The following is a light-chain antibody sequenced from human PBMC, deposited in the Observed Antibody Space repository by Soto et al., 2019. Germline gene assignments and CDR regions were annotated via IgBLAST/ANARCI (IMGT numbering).Light chain of an antibody. CDR2: EVS. Sequence: QSVLTQPPSASGSPGQSVTISCTGTSSDVGGYNYVSWYQQHPGKAPKLMISEVSKRPSGVPDRFSGSKSGNTASLTVRGLQAADEADYYCRSFAGNNNLVFGGGTKLTVL. J-gene: IGLJ2*01. CDR3: RSFAGNNNLV. CDR1: SSDVGGYNY. V-gene: IGLV2-8*01.